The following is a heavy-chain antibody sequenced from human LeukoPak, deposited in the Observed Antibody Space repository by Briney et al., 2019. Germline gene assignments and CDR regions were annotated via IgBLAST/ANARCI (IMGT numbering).Heavy chain of an antibody. D-gene: IGHD5-18*01. Sequence: GGSLRLSCAASGFTVSSNYMNWVRQAPGKGLEWVSVIYDGGSTDYADSVKGRFTISRDNSKNMLYLQMNSLRAEDTAVYYCARGYSYGYIRYWGQGALVTVSS. V-gene: IGHV3-66*01. CDR1: GFTVSSNY. J-gene: IGHJ4*02. CDR2: IYDGGST. CDR3: ARGYSYGYIRY.